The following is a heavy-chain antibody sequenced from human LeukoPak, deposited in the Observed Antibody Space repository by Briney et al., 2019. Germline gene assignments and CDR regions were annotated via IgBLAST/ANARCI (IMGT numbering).Heavy chain of an antibody. D-gene: IGHD1-7*01. J-gene: IGHJ3*02. V-gene: IGHV1-24*01. CDR1: GYTLTELS. CDR2: FDPEDGET. CDR3: ARSGLELRPEAFDI. Sequence: ASVKVSCKVSGYTLTELSMHWVRQAPGKGLEWMGGFDPEDGETIYAQKFQGRVTITTDESTSTAYMELSSLRSEDTAVYYCARSGLELRPEAFDIWGQGTMVTVSS.